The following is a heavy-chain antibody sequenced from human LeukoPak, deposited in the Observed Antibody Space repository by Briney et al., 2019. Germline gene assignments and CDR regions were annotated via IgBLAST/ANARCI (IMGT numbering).Heavy chain of an antibody. CDR3: ARDLRPLIVALPVY. Sequence: GRSLRLSCAASGFTFSSYAMHWVRQAPGKGLEWVAVISYDGSNKYYADSVKGRFTISRDNSKNTLYLQMNSLRAEDTAVYYCARDLRPLIVALPVYWGQGTLVTVSS. CDR2: ISYDGSNK. V-gene: IGHV3-30-3*01. D-gene: IGHD5-12*01. J-gene: IGHJ4*02. CDR1: GFTFSSYA.